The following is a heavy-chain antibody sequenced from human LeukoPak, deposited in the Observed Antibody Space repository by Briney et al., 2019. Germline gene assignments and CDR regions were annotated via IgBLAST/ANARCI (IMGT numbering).Heavy chain of an antibody. CDR3: AKFAWSGLDY. V-gene: IGHV3-7*01. Sequence: PGGSLRLSCAASGFSFSSFWMSWVRQAPGKGPEWVAKINPDGSERYYVGSVKGRFTISRDNPKNSLFLVMNNLSAEDTAVYYCAKFAWSGLDYWGQGKLVTVSS. J-gene: IGHJ4*02. CDR2: INPDGSER. D-gene: IGHD2-21*01. CDR1: GFSFSSFW.